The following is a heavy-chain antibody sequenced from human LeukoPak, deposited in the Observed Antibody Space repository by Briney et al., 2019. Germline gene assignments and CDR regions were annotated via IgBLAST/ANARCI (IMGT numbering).Heavy chain of an antibody. CDR1: GYTFTTYG. Sequence: ALVKVSCKASGYTFTTYGISWVRQAPGQGLEWMGWISAYKGNTNYAQKFQGRVTMTTDTSTSTAYMELRSLTSDDTAVYYCARDRDWNIDYWGQGTLVTVSS. CDR2: ISAYKGNT. CDR3: ARDRDWNIDY. D-gene: IGHD1-1*01. J-gene: IGHJ4*02. V-gene: IGHV1-18*01.